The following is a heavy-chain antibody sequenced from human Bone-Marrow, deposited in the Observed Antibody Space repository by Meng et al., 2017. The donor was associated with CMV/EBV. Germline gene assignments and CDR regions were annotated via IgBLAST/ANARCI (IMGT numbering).Heavy chain of an antibody. Sequence: SETLSLTCTVSGGSFNSGDHYWSWIRQPPGKGLEWIAYIYYIGTTYYNPSLKSRVTISVDTSKNQFSLKLNSVTAADTAVYYCARGGGGLWSGYGMDVWGQGTTVTVSS. CDR1: GGSFNSGDHY. CDR3: ARGGGGLWSGYGMDV. V-gene: IGHV4-30-4*08. CDR2: IYYIGTT. J-gene: IGHJ6*02. D-gene: IGHD3-3*01.